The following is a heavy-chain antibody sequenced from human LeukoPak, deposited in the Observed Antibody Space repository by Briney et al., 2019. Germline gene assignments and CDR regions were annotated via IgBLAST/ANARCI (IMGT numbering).Heavy chain of an antibody. D-gene: IGHD2-8*01. J-gene: IGHJ4*02. CDR2: IYYSGST. V-gene: IGHV4-39*01. CDR1: GGPISSSNYY. Sequence: SETLSLTCTVSGGPISSSNYYWGWIRQPPGKGLEWIGSIYYSGSTYYNPSLKSRVTMSVDTSKNQFSLKLSSVTAVDTAVYYCARIEKWVYYFDYWGQGTLVTASS. CDR3: ARIEKWVYYFDY.